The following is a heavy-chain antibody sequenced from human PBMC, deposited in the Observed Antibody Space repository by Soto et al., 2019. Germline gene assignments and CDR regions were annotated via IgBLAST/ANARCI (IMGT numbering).Heavy chain of an antibody. Sequence: QVQLVQSGAEVKKPGSSVKVSCKASGGTFSNYAISWVRQAPGQGLEWMGGIIPIFGTANYAQKFQGRVTITADESTSTAYMELSRLRSEDTAVYYCATVGDYGRNGDFDYWGQGTLVTVSS. D-gene: IGHD4-17*01. CDR2: IIPIFGTA. CDR3: ATVGDYGRNGDFDY. J-gene: IGHJ4*02. CDR1: GGTFSNYA. V-gene: IGHV1-69*12.